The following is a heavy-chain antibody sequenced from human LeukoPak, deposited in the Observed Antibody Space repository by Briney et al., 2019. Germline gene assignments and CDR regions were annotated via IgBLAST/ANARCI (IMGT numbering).Heavy chain of an antibody. V-gene: IGHV3-48*03. D-gene: IGHD3-3*02. CDR1: GFTFSNYE. J-gene: IGHJ4*02. CDR3: ARLAYLDY. Sequence: AGGSLRLSCAASGFTFSNYEMNWVRQAPGKGREWISYISTSVSTTYYADSVKGRFTISRDNAKNSLYLQMNSLRVEDSAVYYCARLAYLDYWGQGTLVTVSS. CDR2: ISTSVSTT.